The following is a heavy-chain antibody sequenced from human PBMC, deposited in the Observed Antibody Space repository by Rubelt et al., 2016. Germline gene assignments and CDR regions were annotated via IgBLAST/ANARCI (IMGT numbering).Heavy chain of an antibody. CDR3: ARGKEGLGVTMMDY. V-gene: IGHV4-34*02. CDR1: GGSFSGYY. D-gene: IGHD3-22*01. CDR2: INHSGST. Sequence: QVQLQQWGAGLLKPSATLSLTCAVYGGSFSGYYWSWIRQPPGKGLEWIGEINHSGSTNYNPSLKSRVTISVDTSKNQFSLKLSSVTAADTAVYYCARGKEGLGVTMMDYWGQGTLVTVSS. J-gene: IGHJ4*02.